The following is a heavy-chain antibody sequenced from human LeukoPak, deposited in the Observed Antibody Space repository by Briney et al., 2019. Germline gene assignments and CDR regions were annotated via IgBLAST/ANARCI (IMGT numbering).Heavy chain of an antibody. CDR2: INPNSGGT. J-gene: IGHJ5*02. CDR1: GYTFTDYY. CDR3: ARDAYSSSSAPYFDNWFDP. Sequence: GASVKVSCKASGYTFTDYYLHWVRQAPGQGLEWMGWINPNSGGTNYAQNFQGRVTLTRDASISTAYMDLSRLRSDDTAVYFCARDAYSSSSAPYFDNWFDPWGQGTLVTVSS. D-gene: IGHD6-6*01. V-gene: IGHV1-2*02.